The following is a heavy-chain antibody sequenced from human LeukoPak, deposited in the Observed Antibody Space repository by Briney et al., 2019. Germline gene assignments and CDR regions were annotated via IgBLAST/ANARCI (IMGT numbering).Heavy chain of an antibody. V-gene: IGHV3-48*01. J-gene: IGHJ4*02. CDR3: AKDGRLGNYDFWSGPQDYFDY. CDR2: ISSSSSNI. D-gene: IGHD3-3*01. CDR1: GFTFSSYS. Sequence: GGSLRLSCAASGFTFSSYSMNWVRQAPGKGLEWVSYISSSSSNIYSADSVKGRFTISRDNAKNSLYLQMNSLRAEDTAVYYCAKDGRLGNYDFWSGPQDYFDYWGQGTLVTVSS.